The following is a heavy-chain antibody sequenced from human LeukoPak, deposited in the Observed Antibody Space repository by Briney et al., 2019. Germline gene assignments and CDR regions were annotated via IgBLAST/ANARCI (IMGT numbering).Heavy chain of an antibody. D-gene: IGHD3-16*01. CDR3: AKGLGDYYYYGMDV. CDR1: GFTFSSYG. CDR2: ISYDGSNK. Sequence: GRSLRLSCAASGFTFSSYGMHWVRQAPGKGLEWVAVISYDGSNKYYADSVKGRFTISRDNSKNTLYLQMNSLRAEDTAVYYCAKGLGDYYYYGMDVWGQGTTVTDSS. J-gene: IGHJ6*02. V-gene: IGHV3-30*18.